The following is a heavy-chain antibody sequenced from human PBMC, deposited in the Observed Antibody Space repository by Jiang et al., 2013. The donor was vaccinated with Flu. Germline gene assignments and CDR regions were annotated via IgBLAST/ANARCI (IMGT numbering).Heavy chain of an antibody. D-gene: IGHD3-3*01. V-gene: IGHV1-3*01. J-gene: IGHJ4*02. Sequence: YAMHWVRQAPGQRLEWMGWISAGNANTKFSERFEGRVTITRDTSASAVYMELSSLRSEDTAIYYCARDFGVGVIDYWGQGTLVTVSS. CDR3: ARDFGVGVIDY. CDR2: ISAGNANT. CDR1: YA.